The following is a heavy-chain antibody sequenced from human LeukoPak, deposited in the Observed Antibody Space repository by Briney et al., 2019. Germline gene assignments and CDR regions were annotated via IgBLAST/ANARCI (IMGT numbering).Heavy chain of an antibody. Sequence: SETLSLTCTVSGASISNYYWSWIRQPPGKGLEWIGYIYYTGRTNFSPSLKSRVTMSVDTSKNQLSLMLSSVTAADTAVYYCARDIGSGPVDVWGQGTTVTVSS. D-gene: IGHD3-10*01. CDR2: IYYTGRT. CDR3: ARDIGSGPVDV. V-gene: IGHV4-59*01. J-gene: IGHJ6*02. CDR1: GASISNYY.